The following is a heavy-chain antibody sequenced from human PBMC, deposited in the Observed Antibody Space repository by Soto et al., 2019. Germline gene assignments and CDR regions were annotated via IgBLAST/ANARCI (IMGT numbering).Heavy chain of an antibody. CDR2: ISAYNGNT. V-gene: IGHV1-18*01. Sequence: GASVKVSCKASGYTFTSYGISWVRQALGQGLEWMGWISAYNGNTNYAQKLQGRVTMTTDTSTSTAYMELRSLRSDNTAVYYCARDRAKLRRDAFDIWGQGTMVTVSS. J-gene: IGHJ3*02. CDR3: ARDRAKLRRDAFDI. CDR1: GYTFTSYG. D-gene: IGHD3-16*01.